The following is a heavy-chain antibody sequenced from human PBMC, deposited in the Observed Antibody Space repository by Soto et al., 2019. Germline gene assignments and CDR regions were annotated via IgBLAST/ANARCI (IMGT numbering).Heavy chain of an antibody. CDR1: GGSISSSSYY. D-gene: IGHD3-9*01. CDR2: IYYSGST. J-gene: IGHJ5*02. Sequence: PSETLSLTCTVSGGSISSSSYYWGWIRQPPGKGLEWIGSIYYSGSTYYNPSLKSRVTISVDTSKNQFSLKLSSVTAADTAVYYCARHDSDYDILTGYQGANNWFDPWGQGTLVTVSS. V-gene: IGHV4-39*01. CDR3: ARHDSDYDILTGYQGANNWFDP.